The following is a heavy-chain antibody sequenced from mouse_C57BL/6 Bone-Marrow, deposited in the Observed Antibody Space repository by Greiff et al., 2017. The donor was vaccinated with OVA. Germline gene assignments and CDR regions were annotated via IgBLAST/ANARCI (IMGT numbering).Heavy chain of an antibody. CDR3: ARQVYDYEGAWFAY. D-gene: IGHD2-4*01. J-gene: IGHJ3*01. CDR1: GFTFSDYG. V-gene: IGHV5-17*01. Sequence: DVKLVESGGGLVKPGGSLKLSCAASGFTFSDYGMHWVRQAPEKGLEWVAYISSGSSTIYYADTVKGRFTISRDNAKNTLFLQMTSLRSEDTAMYYCARQVYDYEGAWFAYWGQGTLVTVSA. CDR2: ISSGSSTI.